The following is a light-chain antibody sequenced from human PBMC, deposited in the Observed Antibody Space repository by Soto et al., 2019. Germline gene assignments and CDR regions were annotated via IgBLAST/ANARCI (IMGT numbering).Light chain of an antibody. CDR1: QSVSSY. V-gene: IGKV3-11*01. CDR2: DAS. Sequence: EIVLTQSPATLSLSPGARATLSCRASQSVSSYLAWYQQKPGQAHRLLIYDASNRATGIPARFSGSGSGTYFTLTIGSLEPEDFAVYYCQQRSNWPPGFGPGTKVDIK. CDR3: QQRSNWPPG. J-gene: IGKJ3*01.